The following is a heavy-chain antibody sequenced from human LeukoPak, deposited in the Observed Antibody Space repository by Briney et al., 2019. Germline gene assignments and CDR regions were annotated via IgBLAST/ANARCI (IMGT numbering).Heavy chain of an antibody. CDR3: AKDMGETGTTAPSPVDY. D-gene: IGHD1-1*01. V-gene: IGHV3-30*18. J-gene: IGHJ4*02. CDR1: GFTFSSYV. CDR2: ISYDGSNK. Sequence: GGSLRLSCAASGFTFSSYVMHWVRQAPDKGLEWVAVISYDGSNKYYADSVKGRFTISRDNSKNTLYLQMNSLRAEDTAVYYCAKDMGETGTTAPSPVDYWGQGTLVTVSS.